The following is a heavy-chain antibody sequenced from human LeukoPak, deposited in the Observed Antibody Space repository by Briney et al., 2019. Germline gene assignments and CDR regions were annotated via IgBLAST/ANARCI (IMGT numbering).Heavy chain of an antibody. CDR2: IYYRGSP. D-gene: IGHD3-10*01. CDR3: ARVSYYYGSGSYLNWFDP. Sequence: SETLSLPCTVSGGSISSYYWRWIRQPPGKGLEWIGYIYYRGSPNYNPSLKSRVSISVDTSKDQFSLKLSSVTAADTAVYYCARVSYYYGSGSYLNWFDPWGQGTLVTVSS. J-gene: IGHJ5*02. V-gene: IGHV4-59*01. CDR1: GGSISSYY.